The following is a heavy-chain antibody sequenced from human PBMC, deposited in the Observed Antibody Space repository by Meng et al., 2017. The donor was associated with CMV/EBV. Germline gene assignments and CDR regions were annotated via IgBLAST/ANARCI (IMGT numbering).Heavy chain of an antibody. CDR1: GFTFSSYS. Sequence: GGSLRLSCAASGFTFSSYSMNWVRQAPGKGLEWVSSISSSSSYIYYADSVKGRFTIFRDNAKNSLYLQMNSLRAEDTAVYYCARVLPDCSSTSCYGMDVWGQGTTVTVSS. J-gene: IGHJ6*02. CDR3: ARVLPDCSSTSCYGMDV. CDR2: ISSSSSYI. V-gene: IGHV3-21*01. D-gene: IGHD2-2*01.